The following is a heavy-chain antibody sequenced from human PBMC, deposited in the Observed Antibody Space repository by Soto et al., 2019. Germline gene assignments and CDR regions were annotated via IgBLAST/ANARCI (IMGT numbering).Heavy chain of an antibody. Sequence: SETLSLTCAVYGGSFSGYYWSWIRQPPGKGLEWIGEINHSGSTNYNPSLKSRVTISVDTSKNQFSLKLSSVTAADTAVYYCARLLGGPQPSSVTTGGGPFNWFDPWGQGTLVTVSS. CDR3: ARLLGGPQPSSVTTGGGPFNWFDP. V-gene: IGHV4-34*01. CDR2: INHSGST. CDR1: GGSFSGYY. J-gene: IGHJ5*02. D-gene: IGHD4-17*01.